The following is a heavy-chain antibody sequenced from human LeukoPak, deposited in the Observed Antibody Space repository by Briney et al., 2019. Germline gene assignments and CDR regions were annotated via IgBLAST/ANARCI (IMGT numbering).Heavy chain of an antibody. CDR1: GYTFTTYH. CDR2: IHPSGGST. CDR3: ARDSDRSLIDY. D-gene: IGHD1-26*01. V-gene: IGHV1-46*01. J-gene: IGHJ4*02. Sequence: ASVKVSCKASGYTFTTYHIQWVRQAPGQELEWMGIIHPSGGSTTNAQKFQGRVTMTRDTSTSTVYMEMSSLRSEDTAVYYCARDSDRSLIDYWGQGTLVTVSS.